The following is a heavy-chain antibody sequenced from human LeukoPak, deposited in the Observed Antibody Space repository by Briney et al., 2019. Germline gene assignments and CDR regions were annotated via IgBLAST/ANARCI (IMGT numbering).Heavy chain of an antibody. D-gene: IGHD6-19*01. V-gene: IGHV4-59*08. CDR3: ARGPIAVNYYYYYGMDV. CDR1: GGSISSYY. J-gene: IGHJ6*02. Sequence: SETLSLTCTVSGGSISSYYWSWIRQPPGKGLEWIGYIYYSGSTNYNPSLKSRVTISVDTSKNQLSLKLSSVTAADTAVYYCARGPIAVNYYYYYGMDVWGQGTTVTVSS. CDR2: IYYSGST.